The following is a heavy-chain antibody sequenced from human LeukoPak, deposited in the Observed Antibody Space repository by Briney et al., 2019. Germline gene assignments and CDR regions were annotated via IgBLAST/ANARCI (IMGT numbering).Heavy chain of an antibody. CDR2: ISYDGSNK. J-gene: IGHJ4*02. D-gene: IGHD3-22*01. CDR3: ARGGEVVITHFDY. V-gene: IGHV3-30*04. CDR1: GFTFSSYA. Sequence: PGGSLRLSCAASGFTFSSYAMHWVRQAPGKGLEWVAVISYDGSNKYYADSVKGRFTISRDNSKNTLYLQMNSLRAEDTGVYYCARGGEVVITHFDYWGQGTLVTVSS.